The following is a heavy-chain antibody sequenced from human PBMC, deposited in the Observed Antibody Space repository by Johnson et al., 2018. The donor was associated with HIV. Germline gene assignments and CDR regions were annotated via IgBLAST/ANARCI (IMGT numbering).Heavy chain of an antibody. Sequence: VQLVESGGGLVQPGRSLRLSCAASGFTFDDYVMHWVRQAPGKGLEWVSGISWNSGSIGYADSVKGRFTISRDSAKNSLYLLMNSLRTEDTAFYYCAKDMGNYDSDAFDFWGQGTMVTVSS. CDR1: GFTFDDYV. V-gene: IGHV3-9*01. D-gene: IGHD3-16*01. J-gene: IGHJ3*01. CDR2: ISWNSGSI. CDR3: AKDMGNYDSDAFDF.